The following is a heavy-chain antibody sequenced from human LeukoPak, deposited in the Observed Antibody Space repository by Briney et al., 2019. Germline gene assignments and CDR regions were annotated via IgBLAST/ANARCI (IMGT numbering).Heavy chain of an antibody. J-gene: IGHJ4*02. CDR1: GFPFSSYA. CDR2: VSGSGSST. D-gene: IGHD3-22*01. CDR3: ARDTYDSSGYYGY. Sequence: GGSLRLSCAASGFPFSSYAMNWVRQAPGKGLDWVSTVSGSGSSTNHADSVKGRFTISRDNSKNTLYLQMNSLRAEDTAVYYCARDTYDSSGYYGYWGQGTLVTVSS. V-gene: IGHV3-23*01.